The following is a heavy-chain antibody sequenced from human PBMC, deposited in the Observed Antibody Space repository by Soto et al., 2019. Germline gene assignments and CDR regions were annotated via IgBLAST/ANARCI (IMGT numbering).Heavy chain of an antibody. V-gene: IGHV1-69*02. CDR1: AGTFSSYT. CDR2: IIPILGIA. D-gene: IGHD2-2*01. CDR3: ASRGDCSNNSCLLDH. Sequence: SVKVSCKASAGTFSSYTMSWVRQAPGEGLEWMGRIIPILGIANYAQKFQGRVTITADKSTSTAYMELSSLRSEDTAVYYCASRGDCSNNSCLLDHWGQGTLVTISS. J-gene: IGHJ4*02.